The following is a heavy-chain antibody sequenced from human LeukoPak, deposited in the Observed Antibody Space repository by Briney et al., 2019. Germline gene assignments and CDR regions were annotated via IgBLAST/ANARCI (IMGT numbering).Heavy chain of an antibody. CDR3: AKGEVAVVAASPEY. J-gene: IGHJ4*02. V-gene: IGHV3-30*18. D-gene: IGHD2-15*01. CDR1: GFTFSSYA. CDR2: ISYDGIYK. Sequence: GGSLRLSCAASGFTFSSYAMHWVRQSPGKGLEWVAVISYDGIYKYYADSVQDRFNISRDNSKNLLYLQMNSLRREDTALYYCAKGEVAVVAASPEYWGQGTLVTVSS.